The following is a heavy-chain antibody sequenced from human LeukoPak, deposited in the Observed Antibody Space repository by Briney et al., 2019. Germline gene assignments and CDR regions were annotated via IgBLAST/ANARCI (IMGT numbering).Heavy chain of an antibody. V-gene: IGHV4-59*01. CDR1: GGSIIGYW. CDR3: ARYAALSGLNWLDP. Sequence: PSETLSLTCTVSGGSIIGYWWSWIRQPPGKGLEWIGNIRYNGNTYSNPSLKSRVTISVDTSKNQFSMKLSSVTAADTAMYYCARYAALSGLNWLDPWGRGTLVTVSS. J-gene: IGHJ5*02. CDR2: IRYNGNT. D-gene: IGHD6-19*01.